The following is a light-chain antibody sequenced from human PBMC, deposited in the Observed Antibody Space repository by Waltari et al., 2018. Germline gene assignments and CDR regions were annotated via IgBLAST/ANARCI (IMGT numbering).Light chain of an antibody. CDR1: SSDVGGYNY. J-gene: IGLJ2*01. CDR3: SSYAGSNNLV. CDR2: EVS. Sequence: QSALTQPPSASGSPGQSVTISCTGTSSDVGGYNYVSWYQQHPGNAPKLMIYEVSKRPSGVPERFSGSKSGNTASLTVSGLQAEDEADYYCSSYAGSNNLVFGGGTKLTVL. V-gene: IGLV2-8*01.